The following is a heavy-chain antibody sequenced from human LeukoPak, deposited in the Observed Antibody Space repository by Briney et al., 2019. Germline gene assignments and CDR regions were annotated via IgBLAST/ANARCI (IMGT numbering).Heavy chain of an antibody. CDR3: ARDKGYCSGGSCYRFDY. CDR2: IIPIFGTA. V-gene: IGHV1-69*05. CDR1: GGTFSSYA. D-gene: IGHD2-15*01. J-gene: IGHJ4*02. Sequence: GASVKVSCKASGGTFSSYAISWVRQAPGQGLEWMGGIIPIFGTANYAQKFQGRVTITTDESTSTAYMELSSLRSEGTAVYYCARDKGYCSGGSCYRFDYWGQGTLVTVSS.